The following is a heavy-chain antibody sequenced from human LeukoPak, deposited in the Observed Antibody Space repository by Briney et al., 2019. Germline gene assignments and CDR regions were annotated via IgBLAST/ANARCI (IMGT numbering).Heavy chain of an antibody. CDR1: GYTFTSYY. Sequence: GASVKVSCKASGYTFTSYYMHWVRQAPGQGLEWMGIINPSGGSTSYAQKFQGRVTMTRDTSISTAYMELSRLRSDDTAVYYCARDCSGGSCFDPWGQGTLVTVSS. J-gene: IGHJ5*02. V-gene: IGHV1-46*01. D-gene: IGHD2-15*01. CDR3: ARDCSGGSCFDP. CDR2: INPSGGST.